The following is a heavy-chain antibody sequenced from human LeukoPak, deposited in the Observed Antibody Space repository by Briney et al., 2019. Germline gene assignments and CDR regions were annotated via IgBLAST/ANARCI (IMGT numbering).Heavy chain of an antibody. D-gene: IGHD6-13*01. CDR3: ARGRTFGYSSSWYSPI. CDR2: INHSGST. CDR1: GGSFSGYY. V-gene: IGHV4-34*01. Sequence: SETLSLTCAVYGGSFSGYYWSWIRQPPGKGLEWIGEINHSGSTNYNPSLKSRVTISVDTSKNQFSLKLSSVTAADTAVHYCARGRTFGYSSSWYSPIWGQGTLVTVSS. J-gene: IGHJ4*02.